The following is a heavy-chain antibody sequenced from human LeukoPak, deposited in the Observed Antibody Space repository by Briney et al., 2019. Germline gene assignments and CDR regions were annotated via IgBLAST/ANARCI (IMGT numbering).Heavy chain of an antibody. J-gene: IGHJ3*02. Sequence: RTSETLSLTCTVSGGSISSYYWSWIRQPAGKGLEWIGRIYTSGSTNYNASLKSRVTMSVDTSKNQFSLKLSSVTAADTAVYYCARVVLRGPAFDIWGQGTMVTVSS. D-gene: IGHD2/OR15-2a*01. CDR1: GGSISSYY. CDR3: ARVVLRGPAFDI. V-gene: IGHV4-4*07. CDR2: IYTSGST.